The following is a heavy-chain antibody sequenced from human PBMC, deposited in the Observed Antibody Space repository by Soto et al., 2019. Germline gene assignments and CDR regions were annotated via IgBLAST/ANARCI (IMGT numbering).Heavy chain of an antibody. CDR3: AKDQYDISRIYGMDV. CDR1: GFTFSSYA. D-gene: IGHD3-9*01. Sequence: EVQLLESGGGLVQPGGSLRLSCAASGFTFSSYAMSWVHQAPGKGLEWVSAISGSGGSTYYADSVKGRFTISRDNSKNTLYLQMNSLRAEDTAVYYCAKDQYDISRIYGMDVWGQGTTVTVSS. V-gene: IGHV3-23*01. CDR2: ISGSGGST. J-gene: IGHJ6*02.